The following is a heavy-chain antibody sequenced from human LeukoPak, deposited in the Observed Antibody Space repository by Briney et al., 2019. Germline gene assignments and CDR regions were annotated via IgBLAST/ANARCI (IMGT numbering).Heavy chain of an antibody. CDR3: ARVVLWFGESGWFDP. Sequence: SETLSLTCTVSGGSISSSSYYWGWIRQPPGKGLEWIGSIYYSGSTYYNPSLKSRVTISADTSKNQFSLKLSSVTAADTAVYYCARVVLWFGESGWFDPWGQGTLVTVSS. V-gene: IGHV4-39*07. J-gene: IGHJ5*02. D-gene: IGHD3-10*01. CDR1: GGSISSSSYY. CDR2: IYYSGST.